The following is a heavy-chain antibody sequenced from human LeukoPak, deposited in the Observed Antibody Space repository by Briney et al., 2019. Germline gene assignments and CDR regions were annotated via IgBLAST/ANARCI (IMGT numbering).Heavy chain of an antibody. Sequence: ASVKVSCKASGYTFTGYYMHWVRQAPGQGLEWTGWINPNSGGTNYAQKFQGRVTVTRDTSISTAYMELSRLRSDDTAVYYCARASGNGYYYDSSGYDFDYWGQGTLVTVSS. CDR2: INPNSGGT. J-gene: IGHJ4*02. CDR1: GYTFTGYY. CDR3: ARASGNGYYYDSSGYDFDY. D-gene: IGHD3-22*01. V-gene: IGHV1-2*02.